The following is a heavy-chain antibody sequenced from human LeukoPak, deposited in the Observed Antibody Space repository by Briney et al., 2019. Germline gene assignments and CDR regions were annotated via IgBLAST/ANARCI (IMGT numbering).Heavy chain of an antibody. CDR1: GYTFTSYG. CDR3: ARSPIITMIVVVIDPWYFDY. CDR2: ISAYNGNT. D-gene: IGHD3-22*01. J-gene: IGHJ4*02. V-gene: IGHV1-18*01. Sequence: ASVKVSCKASGYTFTSYGISWVRQAPGQGLEWMGWISAYNGNTNYAQKLQGRVTMTTDTSTSTAYMELRSLRSDGTAVYYCARSPIITMIVVVIDPWYFDYWGQGTLVTVSS.